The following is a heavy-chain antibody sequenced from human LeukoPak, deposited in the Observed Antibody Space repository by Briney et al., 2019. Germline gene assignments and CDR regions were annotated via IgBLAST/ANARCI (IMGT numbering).Heavy chain of an antibody. D-gene: IGHD6-19*01. CDR2: ISSSSSYI. J-gene: IGHJ6*02. CDR3: GRGVPGAVAVPMDV. V-gene: IGHV3-21*01. CDR1: GFTFSSYS. Sequence: GGSLRLSCAASGFTFSSYSMNWVRQAPGKGLEWVSSISSSSSYIYYADSVKGRFTISRDNAKNSLYLQMNSLRAEDTAVYYCGRGVPGAVAVPMDVWGQGTTVTVSS.